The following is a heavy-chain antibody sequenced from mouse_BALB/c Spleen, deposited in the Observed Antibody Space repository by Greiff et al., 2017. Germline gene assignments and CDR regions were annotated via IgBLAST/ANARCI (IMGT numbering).Heavy chain of an antibody. CDR2: IYPGSGST. J-gene: IGHJ2*01. Sequence: VQLQQSGPELVKPGASVKMSCKASGYTFTDYVISWVKQRTGQGLEWIGEIYPGSGSTYYNEKFKGKATLTVDKSSNTAYMQLSSLTSEDSAVYFCAYYGSSHYFDYWGQGTTLTVSS. D-gene: IGHD1-1*01. CDR3: AYYGSSHYFDY. CDR1: GYTFTDYV. V-gene: IGHV1-81*01.